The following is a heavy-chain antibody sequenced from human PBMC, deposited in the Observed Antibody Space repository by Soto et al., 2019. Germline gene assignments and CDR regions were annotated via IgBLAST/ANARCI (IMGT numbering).Heavy chain of an antibody. V-gene: IGHV3-9*01. CDR2: ISWNSGSI. J-gene: IGHJ4*02. CDR3: AKADYYGGNSGPFDY. CDR1: GFTFDDYA. Sequence: LRLSCAASGFTFDDYAMHWVRQAPGKGLEWVSGISWNSGSIGYADSVKGRFTISRDNAKNSLYLQMNSLRAEDTALYYCAKADYYGGNSGPFDYWGQGTLVTVSS. D-gene: IGHD4-17*01.